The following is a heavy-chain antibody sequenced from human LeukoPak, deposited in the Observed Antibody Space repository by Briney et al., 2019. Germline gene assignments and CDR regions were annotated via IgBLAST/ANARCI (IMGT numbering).Heavy chain of an antibody. J-gene: IGHJ4*02. CDR2: IYTSGST. V-gene: IGHV4-4*07. Sequence: SETLSLTCTVSGGSISSYYWSWIRQPAGKGLEWIGRIYTSGSTNYNPSLKSRVTMSVDTSKNQFSLKLSSVTAADTAVYYCARDSEAYYYDSSGYYYSGYCFDYWGQGTLVTVSS. CDR1: GGSISSYY. CDR3: ARDSEAYYYDSSGYYYSGYCFDY. D-gene: IGHD3-22*01.